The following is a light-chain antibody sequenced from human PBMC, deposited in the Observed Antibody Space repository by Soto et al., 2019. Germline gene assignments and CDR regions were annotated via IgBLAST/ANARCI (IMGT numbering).Light chain of an antibody. CDR1: QSVSSN. CDR3: QHYNNWPPLT. CDR2: GAS. V-gene: IGKV3-15*01. J-gene: IGKJ1*01. Sequence: EIVMTQSPATLSVSPGERATLSCRASQSVSSNLAWYQQKPGQAPRLLIYGASTRATAIPARFSGSGSGTEFTLTLSSLQSKYFAVYYCQHYNNWPPLTFGQGTKVEIK.